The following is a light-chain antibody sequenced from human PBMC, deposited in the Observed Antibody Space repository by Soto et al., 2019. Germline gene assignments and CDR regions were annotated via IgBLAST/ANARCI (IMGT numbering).Light chain of an antibody. V-gene: IGLV2-11*01. Sequence: QSALTQPRSVSGSPGQSVTISCTGTSSDVGGYDYVSWYQQHSGKAPKLMIYDVNKRPSGVPDRFSGSKSGNTASLTISGLPGEDGADYYCCSFVGSYTLVFGGGTKLTVL. CDR3: CSFVGSYTLV. CDR2: DVN. CDR1: SSDVGGYDY. J-gene: IGLJ2*01.